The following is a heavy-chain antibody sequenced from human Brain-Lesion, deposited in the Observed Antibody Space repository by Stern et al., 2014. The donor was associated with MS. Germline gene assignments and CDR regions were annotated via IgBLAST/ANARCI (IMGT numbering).Heavy chain of an antibody. CDR3: AKHLAERPFDY. D-gene: IGHD1-1*01. CDR2: ISNDGNHK. J-gene: IGHJ4*02. Sequence: VQLVHHGGGLVQPGGSLRLSCAASGFTYNDYWLRWVRQAPGKGPEGVAVISNDGNHKYYAGSVKDRFTISRDNSKNTLYLQMNSLRVEDTAVYYCAKHLAERPFDYWGQGTLVTVSS. V-gene: IGHV3-30*18. CDR1: GFTYNDYW.